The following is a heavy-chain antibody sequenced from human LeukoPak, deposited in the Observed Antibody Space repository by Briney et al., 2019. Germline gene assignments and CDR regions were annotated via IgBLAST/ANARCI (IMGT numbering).Heavy chain of an antibody. J-gene: IGHJ4*02. CDR1: GFTVSSNY. V-gene: IGHV3-30*18. CDR2: ISYDGSNK. Sequence: PGGSLRLSCAASGFTVSSNYMSWVRQAPGKGLEWVAVISYDGSNKYYADSVKGRFTISRDNSKNTLYLQMNSLIAEDTAVCYCAKDRITMVRGVYATVFDYWGQGTLVTVSS. D-gene: IGHD3-10*01. CDR3: AKDRITMVRGVYATVFDY.